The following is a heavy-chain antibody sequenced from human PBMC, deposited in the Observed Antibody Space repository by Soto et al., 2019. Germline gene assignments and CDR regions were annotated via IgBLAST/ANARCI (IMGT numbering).Heavy chain of an antibody. V-gene: IGHV4-39*01. CDR1: GGSISSSSYY. J-gene: IGHJ4*02. CDR2: IYYSGST. D-gene: IGHD2-2*01. Sequence: PSETLSLTCTVSGGSISSSSYYWGWIRQPPGKGLEWIGSIYYSGSTYYNPSLKSRVTISVDTSKNQFSLKLSSVTAADTAVYYCARHNCDTSCYFDYWGQGTLVTVSS. CDR3: ARHNCDTSCYFDY.